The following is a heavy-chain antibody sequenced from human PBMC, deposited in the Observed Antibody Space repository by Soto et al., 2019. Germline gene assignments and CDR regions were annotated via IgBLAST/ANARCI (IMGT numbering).Heavy chain of an antibody. CDR3: ARGGHYDFWSAYGMDV. J-gene: IGHJ6*02. Sequence: QVQLQESGPGLVKPSQTLSLTCTVSGGSISSGGYYWSWIRQHPGQGLEWIGYIYYSGSTYYNPSLKSRVTISVDTSKNQFSLKLSSVTAADTAVYYCARGGHYDFWSAYGMDVWGQGTTVTVSS. D-gene: IGHD3-3*01. V-gene: IGHV4-31*03. CDR2: IYYSGST. CDR1: GGSISSGGYY.